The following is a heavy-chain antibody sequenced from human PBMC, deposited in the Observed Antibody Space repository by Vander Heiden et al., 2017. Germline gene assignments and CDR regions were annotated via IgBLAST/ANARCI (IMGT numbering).Heavy chain of an antibody. CDR1: GFIVSSEW. J-gene: IGHJ5*02. V-gene: IGHV3-7*01. D-gene: IGHD5-18*01. CDR3: ASSGYTYGPGWFDP. Sequence: EVQLVEPGGGLVQPGGSVRLSCAASGFIVSSEWMGWVRQAPGKGLEWVANIKQDGSGKYYVDSVKGRFTISRDNAKNSLYLQMNSLRPEDTAVYYCASSGYTYGPGWFDPWGQGTLVTVSS. CDR2: IKQDGSGK.